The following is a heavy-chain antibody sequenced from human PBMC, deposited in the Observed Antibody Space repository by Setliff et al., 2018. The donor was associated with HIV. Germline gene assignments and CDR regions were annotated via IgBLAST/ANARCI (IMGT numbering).Heavy chain of an antibody. CDR2: FDPQDGKT. CDR3: ARLYGSRGYYSDSY. CDR1: GYTLTEVS. D-gene: IGHD3-22*01. J-gene: IGHJ4*02. Sequence: ASVKVSCKISGYTLTEVSMHWVRQAPGNGLEWMGYFDPQDGKTIYAQKFQGRVTMTEYTSTYTAYMEMSRLRPADTDVYYCARLYGSRGYYSDSYWGQGMVVTVSS. V-gene: IGHV1-24*01.